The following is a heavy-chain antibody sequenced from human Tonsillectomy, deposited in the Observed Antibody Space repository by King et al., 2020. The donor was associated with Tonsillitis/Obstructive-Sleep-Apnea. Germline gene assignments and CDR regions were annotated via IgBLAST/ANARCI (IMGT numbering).Heavy chain of an antibody. CDR1: GFTFSSYA. CDR2: ISYDGSDK. CDR3: ARGTPAAAGPYLDY. Sequence: QLVESGGGVVQPGRSLRLSCAASGFTFSSYAMHWVRQAPGKGLEWVAVISYDGSDKYYADSVKGRFTISRDNSKKTLYLLLNSLRAEDTAVYYCARGTPAAAGPYLDYWGRGTLVTVSS. J-gene: IGHJ4*02. V-gene: IGHV3-30*01. D-gene: IGHD6-13*01.